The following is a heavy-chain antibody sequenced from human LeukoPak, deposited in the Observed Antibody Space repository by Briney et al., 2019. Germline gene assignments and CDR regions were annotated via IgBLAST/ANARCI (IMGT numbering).Heavy chain of an antibody. V-gene: IGHV3-48*01. CDR3: ARRYSSSVRDAFDI. D-gene: IGHD6-13*01. CDR1: GFTFSSYS. Sequence: GGSLRLSCAASGFTFSSYSMNWVGQAPGKGLEWVSYISSSSSTIYYADSVKGRFTISRDNAKNSLYLQMNSLRAEDTAVYYCARRYSSSVRDAFDIWGQGTMVTVSS. J-gene: IGHJ3*02. CDR2: ISSSSSTI.